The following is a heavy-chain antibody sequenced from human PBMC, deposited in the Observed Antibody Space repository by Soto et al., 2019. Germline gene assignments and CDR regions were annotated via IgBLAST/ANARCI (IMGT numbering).Heavy chain of an antibody. D-gene: IGHD3-22*01. CDR3: ARPRYYYDSDTDSGGQPDDY. V-gene: IGHV3-30-3*01. Sequence: GGSLRLSCAASGFTFSSYAMHWVRQAPGKGLEWVAFISHDGNNTYYADSAKGRFSISRDNSKNTLYLQMNSLRTEDTAMFYCARPRYYYDSDTDSGGQPDDYWGLGNLVTVSS. CDR2: ISHDGNNT. J-gene: IGHJ4*02. CDR1: GFTFSSYA.